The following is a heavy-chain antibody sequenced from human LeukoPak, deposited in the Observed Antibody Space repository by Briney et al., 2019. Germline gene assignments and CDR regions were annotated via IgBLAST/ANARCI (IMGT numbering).Heavy chain of an antibody. CDR1: CGPISSYY. CDR3: ARGVYIAAAQYGY. J-gene: IGHJ4*02. D-gene: IGHD6-13*01. Sequence: SETLSLTWTGFCGPISSYYWSWIRQPPGKGLEWIGYIYYSGTTNYNPSLKSRVTISVDTSKNQFSLKLSSVTAADTAVYYCARGVYIAAAQYGYWGQGNLVTVSS. V-gene: IGHV4-59*01. CDR2: IYYSGTT.